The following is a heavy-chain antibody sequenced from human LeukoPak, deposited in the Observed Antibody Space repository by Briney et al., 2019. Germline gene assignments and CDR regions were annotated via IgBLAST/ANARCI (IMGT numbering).Heavy chain of an antibody. Sequence: SETLSLTCTVSGGSISSYYWSWIRQPPGKGLEWIGYIYYSGSTNYNPSLKSRVTISVDTSKNQFSLKLSSVTAADTAVYYCARHPSIFGVAFNWFDPWGQGTLVTVSS. D-gene: IGHD3-3*01. J-gene: IGHJ5*02. V-gene: IGHV4-59*08. CDR2: IYYSGST. CDR1: GGSISSYY. CDR3: ARHPSIFGVAFNWFDP.